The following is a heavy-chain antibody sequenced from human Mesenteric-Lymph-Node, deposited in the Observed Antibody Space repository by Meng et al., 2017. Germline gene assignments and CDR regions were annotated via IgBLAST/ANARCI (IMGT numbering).Heavy chain of an antibody. D-gene: IGHD2-15*01. Sequence: GESLKISCAASGFNLRDHWMHWVRQVVGKGLVWVSRINSDGTTTSYADSVKGRFTISRDNAKNMLYLQMNSLRAEDTAIYYCARLQNYCTGGTCQDYWGQGTLVTVSS. CDR2: INSDGTTT. CDR3: ARLQNYCTGGTCQDY. J-gene: IGHJ4*02. V-gene: IGHV3-74*01. CDR1: GFNLRDHW.